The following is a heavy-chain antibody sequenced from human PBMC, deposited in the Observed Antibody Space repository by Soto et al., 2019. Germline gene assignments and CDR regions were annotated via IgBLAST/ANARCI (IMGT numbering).Heavy chain of an antibody. CDR1: GLTFSDYH. Sequence: QVQLVGSGGGLVKPGESLRLSCVASGLTFSDYHISWIRQTPGKGLEWISTISGDGGSKHYADSVKGRFTISRDNAKNALWLQMNSLTAEDTAVYYCARERMPRRYLGFDPWGQGTPVTVSS. CDR3: ARERMPRRYLGFDP. J-gene: IGHJ5*02. V-gene: IGHV3-11*01. CDR2: ISGDGGSK. D-gene: IGHD1-26*01.